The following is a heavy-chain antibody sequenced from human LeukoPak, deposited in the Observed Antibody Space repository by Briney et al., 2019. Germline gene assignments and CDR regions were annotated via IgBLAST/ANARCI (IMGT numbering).Heavy chain of an antibody. Sequence: QPGGSQTLACAPSGFTFSHYGMHWVRQAPGKGLEWVAVIRSNGCNRYYGDAVKGRFTISRDNFQRTVYLKMNSLRAEDTAVYYCAKDAQRGFDYSNSLDNWGQGPGHR. D-gene: IGHD4-11*01. CDR1: GFTFSHYG. J-gene: IGHJ4*02. CDR3: AKDAQRGFDYSNSLDN. V-gene: IGHV3-33*06. CDR2: IRSNGCNR.